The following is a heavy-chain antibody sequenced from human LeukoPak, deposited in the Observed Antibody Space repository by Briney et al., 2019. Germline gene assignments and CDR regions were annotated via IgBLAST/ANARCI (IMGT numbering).Heavy chain of an antibody. V-gene: IGHV4-59*01. J-gene: IGHJ4*02. Sequence: KSSETLSLTCTVSGGSISSYYWSWIRQPPGKGLEWIGYIYYSGSTNYNPSLKSRATISVDTSKNQFSLKLSSVTAADTAVYYCARVRRGYSYGCDYWGQGTLVTVSS. CDR2: IYYSGST. CDR3: ARVRRGYSYGCDY. D-gene: IGHD5-18*01. CDR1: GGSISSYY.